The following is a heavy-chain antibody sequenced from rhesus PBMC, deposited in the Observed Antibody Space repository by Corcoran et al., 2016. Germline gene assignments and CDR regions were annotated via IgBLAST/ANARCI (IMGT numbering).Heavy chain of an antibody. V-gene: IGHV3S5*01. CDR2: FNSGGGST. CDR1: GFTSSNYG. J-gene: IGHJ4*01. CDR3: AKDQSGYSYSFFDC. Sequence: EVQLVETGGGLVQPGGSLKLSCAASGFTSSNYGMSWVRQAPGKGLELVLAFNSGGGSTFYADSVKGRFTISRDNSKNTLSLHMNSLRAEDTAVYYCAKDQSGYSYSFFDCWGQGVLVTVSP. D-gene: IGHD5-12*01.